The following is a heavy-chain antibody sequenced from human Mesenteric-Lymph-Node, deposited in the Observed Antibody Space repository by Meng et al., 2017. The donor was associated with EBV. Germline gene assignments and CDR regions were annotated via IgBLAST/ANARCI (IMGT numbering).Heavy chain of an antibody. CDR1: GFTFSDYY. V-gene: IGHV3-11*01. D-gene: IGHD2-2*01. Sequence: QVQLVESGGGLVKPGGSLRLSCVASGFTFSDYYMSWIRQAPGKGLEWVAYISPSGHVKYNADSVRGRFTISRDNAKNSMDLQMNSLTAEDTAVYYCARDQFWEYQLLYWYFDLWGRGTLVTVSS. J-gene: IGHJ2*01. CDR2: ISPSGHVK. CDR3: ARDQFWEYQLLYWYFDL.